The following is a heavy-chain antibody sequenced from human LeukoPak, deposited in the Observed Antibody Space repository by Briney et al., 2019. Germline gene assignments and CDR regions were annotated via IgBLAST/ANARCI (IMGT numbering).Heavy chain of an antibody. CDR2: INPNSGGT. J-gene: IGHJ4*02. Sequence: ASVKVSCKASGYTFTGYYMHWVRQAPGQGLEWMGWINPNSGGTNYAQKFQGRVTMTRDTSISTAYMELSRLRSDDTAVYYCARDRPQQHIVATSYWGQGTLVTVSS. CDR1: GYTFTGYY. CDR3: ARDRPQQHIVATSY. D-gene: IGHD5-12*01. V-gene: IGHV1-2*02.